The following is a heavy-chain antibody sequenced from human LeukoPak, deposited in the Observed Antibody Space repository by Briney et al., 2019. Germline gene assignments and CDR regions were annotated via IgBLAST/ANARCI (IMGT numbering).Heavy chain of an antibody. CDR2: IYYSGNT. CDR3: GGSSSWLAFDI. Sequence: PSETLSLTCTVSGVSISSSNSYWGWIRQPPGKGLEWIGSIYYSGNTYYNASLKSQVSISIDTSKNQFSLKLSSVTAADTAVYYCGGSSSWLAFDIWGQGTMVTVSS. J-gene: IGHJ3*02. CDR1: GVSISSSNSY. V-gene: IGHV4-39*07. D-gene: IGHD6-13*01.